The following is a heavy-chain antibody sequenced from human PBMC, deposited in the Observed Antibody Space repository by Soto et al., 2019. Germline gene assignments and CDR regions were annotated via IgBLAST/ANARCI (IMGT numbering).Heavy chain of an antibody. V-gene: IGHV3-33*01. D-gene: IGHD6-19*01. J-gene: IGHJ6*02. Sequence: QVQLVESGGGVVQPGRSLRLSCAASGFTFSSYGMHWVRQAPGKGLEWVAVIWYDGSNKYYADSVKGRFTISRDNSKNTLYLQMNSLRAEDTAVYYCATDWDSSGWYGSYYYYYGMDVWGQGTTVTVSS. CDR1: GFTFSSYG. CDR2: IWYDGSNK. CDR3: ATDWDSSGWYGSYYYYYGMDV.